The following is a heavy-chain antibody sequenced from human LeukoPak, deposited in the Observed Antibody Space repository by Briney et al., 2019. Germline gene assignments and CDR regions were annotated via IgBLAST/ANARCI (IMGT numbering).Heavy chain of an antibody. CDR2: ISGSGGGT. Sequence: GGSLRLSCAASGSTFSSYAMSWVRQAPGEGREWVSGISGSGGGTYYADSVKGRFTISRDNSKNTLYLQMNSLRAEDTALYCCASHKRITGTTPFDYWGQGTLVTVSS. CDR3: ASHKRITGTTPFDY. D-gene: IGHD1-7*01. J-gene: IGHJ4*02. CDR1: GSTFSSYA. V-gene: IGHV3-23*01.